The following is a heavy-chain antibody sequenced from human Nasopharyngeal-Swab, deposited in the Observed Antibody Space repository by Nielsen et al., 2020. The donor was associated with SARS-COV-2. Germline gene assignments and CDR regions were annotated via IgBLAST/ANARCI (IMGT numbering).Heavy chain of an antibody. CDR1: GFTFSSYW. D-gene: IGHD6-19*01. CDR3: ARGTAVAGILYYFDY. V-gene: IGHV3-7*01. Sequence: GESLKISCAASGFTFSSYWMSWVRQAPGKGLEWVANIKQDGSEKYYVDSVKGRFTISRDNAKNSLYLQMNSLRAEDTAVYYCARGTAVAGILYYFDYWGQGTLVTVSS. CDR2: IKQDGSEK. J-gene: IGHJ4*02.